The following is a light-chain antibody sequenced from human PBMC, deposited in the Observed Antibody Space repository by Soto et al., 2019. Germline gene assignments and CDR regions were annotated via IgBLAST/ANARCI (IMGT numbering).Light chain of an antibody. CDR3: QQSYNTPFT. V-gene: IGKV1-39*01. CDR2: GAS. CDR1: QSISSY. J-gene: IGKJ3*01. Sequence: DIQMTQSPSSLSASVGDRVTITCRASQSISSYLNWYQQKPGKAPKVLIYGASSLQSGVPSRFSGSESGTEFTLTISSLQPEDFATYYCQQSYNTPFTFGPGTKVDIK.